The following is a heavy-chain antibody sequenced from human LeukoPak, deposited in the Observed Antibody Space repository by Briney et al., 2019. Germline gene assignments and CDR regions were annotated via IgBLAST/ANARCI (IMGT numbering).Heavy chain of an antibody. D-gene: IGHD1-1*01. J-gene: IGHJ4*02. Sequence: GGSLRLSCAASGFTFRSYGMSWVRQAPGKGLEWVSASSGSGDGRNYADSVKGRFIISRDNSKNTLYLQMNSLRAEDTAVYYCARDKAEGQPAFDYWGQGTLVTVSS. V-gene: IGHV3-23*01. CDR3: ARDKAEGQPAFDY. CDR1: GFTFRSYG. CDR2: SSGSGDGR.